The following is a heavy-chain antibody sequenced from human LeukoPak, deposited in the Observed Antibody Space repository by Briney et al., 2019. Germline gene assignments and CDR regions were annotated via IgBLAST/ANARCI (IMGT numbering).Heavy chain of an antibody. CDR1: GYTFTSYY. CDR2: INPSGGST. J-gene: IGHJ4*02. CDR3: ARGAQGYCSSTSCPWEENFDY. D-gene: IGHD2-2*01. V-gene: IGHV1-46*01. Sequence: ASVKVSCKASGYTFTSYYMHWVRQAPGQGLEWMGIINPSGGSTSYAQKFQGRVTMTRDTSTSTVYMELSSLRSEDTAVYYCARGAQGYCSSTSCPWEENFDYWGQGTLVTVSS.